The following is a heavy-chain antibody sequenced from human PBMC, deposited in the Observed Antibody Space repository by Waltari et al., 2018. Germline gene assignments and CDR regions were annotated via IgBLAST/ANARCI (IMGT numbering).Heavy chain of an antibody. Sequence: QVQLPQWGAGLLEPSETLSLTCAVYGGSFSGYSWSWILQPPGQRLDWLGEISRSGSTNYNPSLKIRVTISVDASKNQFSLKLGSVTAADTAVYYCARLQRIGGSSQQRDYYYYEMDVWGQGTTVTVSS. CDR3: ARLQRIGGSSQQRDYYYYEMDV. J-gene: IGHJ6*02. V-gene: IGHV4-34*01. CDR1: GGSFSGYS. CDR2: ISRSGST. D-gene: IGHD1-26*01.